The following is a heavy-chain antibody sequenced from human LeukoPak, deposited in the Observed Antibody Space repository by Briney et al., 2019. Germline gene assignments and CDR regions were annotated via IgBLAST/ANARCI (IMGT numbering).Heavy chain of an antibody. CDR3: ARGGRTDNNYYYYYMDV. CDR1: GFTFSSYW. Sequence: GGALRLSCAPSGFTFSSYWMSWVRQAPGKGREWVANIKQDGSEKYDVDSVKGRFTISRDNAKNSLYLQMNSLRAEDTAVYYCARGGRTDNNYYYYYMDVWGKGTTVTVSS. J-gene: IGHJ6*03. D-gene: IGHD2-15*01. CDR2: IKQDGSEK. V-gene: IGHV3-7*01.